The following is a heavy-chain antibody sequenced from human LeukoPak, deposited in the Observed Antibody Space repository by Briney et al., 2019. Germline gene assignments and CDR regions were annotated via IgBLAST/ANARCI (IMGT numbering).Heavy chain of an antibody. Sequence: GGSLRLSCAASGFSVSSNYMIWVREGPGKGLECVSVISNDGDTYYADSVKGRFTISRDTSKNTVSLQMNSLRAEDTAVYYCAGDKTTGGWYEIDYWGQGTLVTVSS. CDR1: GFSVSSNY. V-gene: IGHV3-53*01. CDR3: AGDKTTGGWYEIDY. D-gene: IGHD6-19*01. J-gene: IGHJ4*02. CDR2: ISNDGDT.